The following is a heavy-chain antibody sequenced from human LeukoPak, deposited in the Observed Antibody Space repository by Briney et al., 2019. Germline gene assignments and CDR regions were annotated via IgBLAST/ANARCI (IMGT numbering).Heavy chain of an antibody. V-gene: IGHV3-30-3*01. CDR1: GFTFSSYA. D-gene: IGHD1-26*01. Sequence: GGSLRLSCAASGFTFSSYAMHWVRQAPGKGLEWVAVISYDGSNKYYADSVKGRFTISRDNSKNTLYLQMNSLRAEDTAVYYCAMWDLPYPSDYWGQGTLVTVSS. CDR3: AMWDLPYPSDY. J-gene: IGHJ4*02. CDR2: ISYDGSNK.